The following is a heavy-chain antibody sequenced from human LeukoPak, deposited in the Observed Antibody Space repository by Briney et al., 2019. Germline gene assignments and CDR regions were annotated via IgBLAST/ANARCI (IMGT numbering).Heavy chain of an antibody. CDR3: AKDGGLWVSAHWGDS. Sequence: GGSLRLSCAASKSTFSSFAITWVRQAPGKGLEWVSGISGSGHSTYYADSVKGRFTVSRDNSKNTLFLQMNSLRAEDTAVYYCAKDGGLWVSAHWGDSWGRGTLVTVSS. D-gene: IGHD7-27*01. V-gene: IGHV3-23*01. J-gene: IGHJ4*02. CDR2: ISGSGHST. CDR1: KSTFSSFA.